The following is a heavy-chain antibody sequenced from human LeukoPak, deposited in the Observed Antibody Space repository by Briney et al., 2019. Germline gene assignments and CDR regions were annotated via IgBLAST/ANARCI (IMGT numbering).Heavy chain of an antibody. CDR1: GGSFSGYY. V-gene: IGHV4-34*01. Sequence: SETLSLTCAVYGGSFSGYYWSWIRQPPGKGLEWIGEINHSGSTNYNPSLKSRVTISVDTSKNQFSLKLGSVTAADTALYYCARTGSGWPFDYWGQGTLVTVSS. D-gene: IGHD6-19*01. CDR2: INHSGST. CDR3: ARTGSGWPFDY. J-gene: IGHJ4*02.